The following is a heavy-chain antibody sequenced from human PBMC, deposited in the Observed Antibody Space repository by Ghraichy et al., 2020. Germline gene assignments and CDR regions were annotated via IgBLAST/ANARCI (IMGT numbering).Heavy chain of an antibody. V-gene: IGHV3-23*01. CDR1: GFTFSSYA. CDR3: AKCLRVFGSYYFDY. D-gene: IGHD3-3*01. Sequence: GESLNISCAASGFTFSSYAMSWVRQAPGKGLEWVSAISGSGGSTYYADSVKGRFTISRDNSKNTLYLQMNSLRAEDTAVYYCAKCLRVFGSYYFDYWGQGTLVTVSS. J-gene: IGHJ4*02. CDR2: ISGSGGST.